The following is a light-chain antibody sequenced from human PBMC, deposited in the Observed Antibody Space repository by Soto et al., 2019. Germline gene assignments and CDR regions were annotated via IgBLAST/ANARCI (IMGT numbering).Light chain of an antibody. CDR2: EVS. CDR1: SSDVGGYNY. CDR3: SSYTSSSTLV. Sequence: QSALTQPASVSGSAGQSITISCTGTSSDVGGYNYVSWYQQHPGKAPKLMIYEVSNLPSGVSNRFSGSKSGNTASLTISGLXAEDEADYYCSSYTSSSTLVFGTGTKV. J-gene: IGLJ1*01. V-gene: IGLV2-14*01.